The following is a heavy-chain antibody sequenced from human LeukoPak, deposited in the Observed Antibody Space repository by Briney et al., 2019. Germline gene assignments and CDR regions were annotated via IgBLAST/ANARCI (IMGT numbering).Heavy chain of an antibody. CDR2: VNPNSVNT. CDR3: ARGDSRGDIVAVVAATLYYGMDV. J-gene: IGHJ6*02. Sequence: ASVKVSCKASGYTLTSYDISWVGQATGQGLEWMGWVNPNSVNTGYAQKFQGRVTMTRNTSISTAYMELSSLRSEDTAVYYCARGDSRGDIVAVVAATLYYGMDVWGQGATVTVSS. V-gene: IGHV1-8*01. D-gene: IGHD2-15*01. CDR1: GYTLTSYD.